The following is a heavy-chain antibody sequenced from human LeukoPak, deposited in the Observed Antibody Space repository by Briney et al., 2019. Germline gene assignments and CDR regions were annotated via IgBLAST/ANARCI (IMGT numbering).Heavy chain of an antibody. V-gene: IGHV4-59*08. CDR2: IYHSGNT. J-gene: IGHJ4*02. D-gene: IGHD1-26*01. CDR3: ARNVVGVTGAY. CDR1: GGSISSYY. Sequence: SETLSLTCTVSGGSISSYYWSWIRQPPGKGLEWIGSIYHSGNTYYNPSLKSRVTISVDTSKNQFSLKLSSVTAADTAVYYCARNVVGVTGAYWGQGTLVTVSS.